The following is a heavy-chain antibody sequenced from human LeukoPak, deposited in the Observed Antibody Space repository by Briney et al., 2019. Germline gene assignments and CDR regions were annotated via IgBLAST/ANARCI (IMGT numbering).Heavy chain of an antibody. J-gene: IGHJ1*01. V-gene: IGHV3-48*01. CDR2: ISSSSSTI. CDR3: ATYSSLNRREFQY. Sequence: GGSLRLSCAASGFTVSSNYMSWIRQAPGKGLEWVSYISSSSSTIYYADSVKGRFTISRDNAKNSLYLQMNSLRAEDTAVYYCATYSSLNRREFQYWGQGTLLTVSS. CDR1: GFTVSSNY. D-gene: IGHD3-22*01.